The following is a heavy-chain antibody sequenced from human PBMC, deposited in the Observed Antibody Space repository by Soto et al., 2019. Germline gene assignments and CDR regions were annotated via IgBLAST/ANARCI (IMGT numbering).Heavy chain of an antibody. V-gene: IGHV1-2*02. CDR1: GYTFIGYF. Sequence: QVQLVQSGAEVKKPGASVKVSCKTSGYTFIGYFMHWVRQAPGQGLEWMGWINPKSGGTNYAQKFEGRVTMTRDTSVSTAYMDLSRLRPDDTAVYYCARDLRSGYDTHFDYWGQGTLVTVSS. CDR2: INPKSGGT. D-gene: IGHD5-12*01. CDR3: ARDLRSGYDTHFDY. J-gene: IGHJ4*02.